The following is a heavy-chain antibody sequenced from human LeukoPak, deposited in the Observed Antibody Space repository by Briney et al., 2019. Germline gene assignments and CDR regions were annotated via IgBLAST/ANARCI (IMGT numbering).Heavy chain of an antibody. D-gene: IGHD2-15*01. CDR3: ARGVTTYCSGGSCYFWDY. Sequence: SETLSLTCAVSGGSISSGGYSWRWIRQPPGKGLEWIGYIYHSGSTYYNPSLKSRVTISVDRSKNQFSLKLSSVTAADTAVYYCARGVTTYCSGGSCYFWDYWGQGTLVTVSS. V-gene: IGHV4-30-2*01. J-gene: IGHJ4*02. CDR1: GGSISSGGYS. CDR2: IYHSGST.